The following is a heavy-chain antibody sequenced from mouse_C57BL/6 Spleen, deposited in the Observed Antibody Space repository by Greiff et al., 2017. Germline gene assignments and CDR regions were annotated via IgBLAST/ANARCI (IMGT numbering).Heavy chain of an antibody. J-gene: IGHJ4*01. CDR1: GYTFTDYY. V-gene: IGHV1-26*01. D-gene: IGHD1-1*01. Sequence: EVQLQQSGPELVKPGASVKISCKASGYTFTDYYMNWVKQSHGKSLEWIGDINPNNGGTSYNQKFKGKATLTVDKSSSTAYMELRSLTSEDSAVYYCARGATVVAYYYAMDDWGQGTSVTVSS. CDR2: INPNNGGT. CDR3: ARGATVVAYYYAMDD.